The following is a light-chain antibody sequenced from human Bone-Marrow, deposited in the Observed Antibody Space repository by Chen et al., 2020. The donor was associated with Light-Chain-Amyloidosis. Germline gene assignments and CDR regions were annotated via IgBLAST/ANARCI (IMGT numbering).Light chain of an antibody. V-gene: IGKV3-11*01. CDR1: QTINTH. Sequence: EVVLTQSPATLSLSPGERATLSCRASQTINTHLVWYQQKPGQVPRLLIYDASTSATGIPARFSGSGSGTDFTLSISSLEAEDFAVYYCQHRGGWPPLSFGGGTKIEIK. CDR2: DAS. J-gene: IGKJ4*01. CDR3: QHRGGWPPLS.